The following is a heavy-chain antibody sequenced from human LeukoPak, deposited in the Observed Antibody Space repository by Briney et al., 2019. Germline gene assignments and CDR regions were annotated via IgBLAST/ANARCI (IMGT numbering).Heavy chain of an antibody. CDR1: GYTFTSYG. CDR2: ISAYNGNT. D-gene: IGHD3-3*01. CDR3: AKDNYDFWSGYDYYMDV. Sequence: ASVKVSCKASGYTFTSYGISWVRQAPGQGLEWMGWISAYNGNTNYARKLQGRVTMTTDTSTNTAYMELRSLRAEDTAVYYCAKDNYDFWSGYDYYMDVWGKGTTVTVSS. V-gene: IGHV1-18*01. J-gene: IGHJ6*03.